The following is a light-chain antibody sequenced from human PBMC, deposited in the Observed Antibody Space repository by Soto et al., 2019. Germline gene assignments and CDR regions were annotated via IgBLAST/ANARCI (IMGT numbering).Light chain of an antibody. CDR3: QQYGSPPIT. J-gene: IGKJ5*01. Sequence: EIVWAQSPATLSLSAGERATRACGSSPSVTNFLAWYQQKPGQAPRLLIYGASSRATGIPDRFSGSGSGTDFTLTISRLEPEDFAVYYCQQYGSPPITFGQGTRLEIK. CDR2: GAS. V-gene: IGKV3-20*01. CDR1: PSVTNF.